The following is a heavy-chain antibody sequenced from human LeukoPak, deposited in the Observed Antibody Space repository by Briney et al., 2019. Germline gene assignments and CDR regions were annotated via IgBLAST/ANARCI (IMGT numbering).Heavy chain of an antibody. CDR3: ARAADTAMGVDY. J-gene: IGHJ4*02. CDR1: GGSISGYY. Sequence: SETLSLTCTVSGGSISGYYWSWIRQPPGKGLEWIGYIYYSGSTNYNPSLKSRVTISVDTSKNQFSLKLSSVTAADTAVYYCARAADTAMGVDYWGQGTLVTVSS. V-gene: IGHV4-59*01. CDR2: IYYSGST. D-gene: IGHD5-18*01.